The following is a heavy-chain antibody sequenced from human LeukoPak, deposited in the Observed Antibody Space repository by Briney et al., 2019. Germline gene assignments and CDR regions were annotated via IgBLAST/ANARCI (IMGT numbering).Heavy chain of an antibody. CDR1: GFTFSDYY. D-gene: IGHD3-16*01. Sequence: GGSLRLSCAASGFTFSDYYMSWIRQAPGKGLEWVSYISGSGSTIYYADSVKGRFTISRDNAKNSLYLQMNSLRAEDTAVYYCASSPAPGGFDYWGQGTLVTVSS. V-gene: IGHV3-11*04. CDR3: ASSPAPGGFDY. J-gene: IGHJ4*02. CDR2: ISGSGSTI.